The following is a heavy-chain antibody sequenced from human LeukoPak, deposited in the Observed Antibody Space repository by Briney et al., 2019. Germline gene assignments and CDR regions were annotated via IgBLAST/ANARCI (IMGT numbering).Heavy chain of an antibody. J-gene: IGHJ4*02. V-gene: IGHV3-21*06. CDR1: GFTFSTYS. Sequence: GGSLRLSCAASGFTFSTYSMYWVRQAPGKGLEWVSAISRSSSYIYYADSMKGRFTISRDNAKNLLFLQMSSLRAEDTAVYYCARSHSGWSIDYWGQGTLVTVSS. CDR2: ISRSSSYI. D-gene: IGHD6-19*01. CDR3: ARSHSGWSIDY.